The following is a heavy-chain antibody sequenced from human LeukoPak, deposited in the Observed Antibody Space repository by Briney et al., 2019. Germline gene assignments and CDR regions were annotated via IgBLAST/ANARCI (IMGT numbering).Heavy chain of an antibody. J-gene: IGHJ6*02. CDR3: GRALYGSGTRRIMDV. Sequence: PSQTLSLTCTVSGGSISSGGYFWSWIRQHPGKGLEYIGYISHTGNTYYNPSLKSRVTISLDTSKNQFSLRLSSVTAADTAVYYCGRALYGSGTRRIMDVWGQGTTVTVSS. CDR1: GGSISSGGYF. V-gene: IGHV4-31*03. CDR2: ISHTGNT. D-gene: IGHD3-10*01.